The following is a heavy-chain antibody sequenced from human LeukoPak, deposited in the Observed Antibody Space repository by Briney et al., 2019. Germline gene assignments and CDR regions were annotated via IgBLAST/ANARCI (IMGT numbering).Heavy chain of an antibody. CDR3: ARDPDCSSTSCYDHWFDP. CDR2: IWYDGSNK. D-gene: IGHD2-2*01. V-gene: IGHV3-33*01. J-gene: IGHJ5*02. Sequence: GGSLRLSCAASGFTFSSYGMLWVRQAPGKGLEWVAVIWYDGSNKYYADSVKGRFTISRDNSKNTLYLQMNSLRVEDTAVYYCARDPDCSSTSCYDHWFDPWGQGTLVTVSS. CDR1: GFTFSSYG.